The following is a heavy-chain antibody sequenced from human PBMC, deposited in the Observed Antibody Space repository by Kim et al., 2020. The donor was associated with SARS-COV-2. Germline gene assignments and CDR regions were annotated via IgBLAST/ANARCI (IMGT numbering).Heavy chain of an antibody. CDR3: ARDPVRQLLWFGRFLEGYYYYGMDV. J-gene: IGHJ6*02. Sequence: ASVKVSCKASGYTFTSYGISWVRQAPGQGLEWMGWISAYNGNTNYAQKLQGRVTMTTDTSTSTAYMELRSLRSDDTAVYYCARDPVRQLLWFGRFLEGYYYYGMDVWGQGTTVTVSS. CDR2: ISAYNGNT. D-gene: IGHD3-10*01. V-gene: IGHV1-18*01. CDR1: GYTFTSYG.